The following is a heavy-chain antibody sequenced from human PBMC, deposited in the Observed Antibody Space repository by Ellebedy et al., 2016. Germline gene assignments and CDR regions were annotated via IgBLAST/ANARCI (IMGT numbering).Heavy chain of an antibody. CDR2: VDYSGTT. Sequence: SETLSLXCTVSGGSISSRSYYWGWIRQSPGKGLEWIASVDYSGTTDYNPSLRSRVSISADTSKKQFFLDLSSVTAADTAVYYCARHRKGSGYYGLYYFDYWGQGTLVTVSS. D-gene: IGHD5-12*01. J-gene: IGHJ4*02. CDR3: ARHRKGSGYYGLYYFDY. CDR1: GGSISSRSYY. V-gene: IGHV4-39*01.